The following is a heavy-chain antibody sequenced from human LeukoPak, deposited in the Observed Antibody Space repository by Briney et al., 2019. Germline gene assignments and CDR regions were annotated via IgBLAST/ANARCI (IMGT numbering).Heavy chain of an antibody. Sequence: PSETLSLTCTVSGGSISSYYWSWIRQPPGKGLEWIGYIYYSGSTNYNPSLKSRVTISVDTSKNQFSLKLSSVTAADTVVYYCARGMGPLDYWGQGTLVTVSS. J-gene: IGHJ4*02. D-gene: IGHD1-14*01. CDR3: ARGMGPLDY. CDR2: IYYSGST. CDR1: GGSISSYY. V-gene: IGHV4-59*08.